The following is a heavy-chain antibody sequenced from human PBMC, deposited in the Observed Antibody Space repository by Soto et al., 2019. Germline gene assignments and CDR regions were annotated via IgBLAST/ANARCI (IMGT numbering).Heavy chain of an antibody. D-gene: IGHD5-18*01. CDR1: GFTFSSYW. V-gene: IGHV3-7*01. Sequence: EVQLVESGGGLVQPGGSLRLSCAASGFTFSSYWMSWVRQAPGKGLEWVANIKQDGSEKYYVDSVKGRFTISRDNAKNPLYGQMNSLSGEDTAVYYCARERDIAMVVLRARGVVDYWGQGTLVTVCS. CDR3: ARERDIAMVVLRARGVVDY. J-gene: IGHJ4*02. CDR2: IKQDGSEK.